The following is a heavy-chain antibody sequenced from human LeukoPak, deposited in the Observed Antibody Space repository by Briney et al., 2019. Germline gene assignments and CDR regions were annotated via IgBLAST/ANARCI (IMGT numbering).Heavy chain of an antibody. CDR1: GYTSTSYG. V-gene: IGHV1-18*01. CDR2: ISAYNGNT. J-gene: IGHJ6*03. CDR3: ARDLNLRRLWFGESDYYYYYMDV. D-gene: IGHD3-10*01. Sequence: ASVKVSCKASGYTSTSYGISWVRQAPGQGLEWMGWISAYNGNTNYAQKLQGRVTMTTDTSTSTAYMELRSLRSDDTAVYYCARDLNLRRLWFGESDYYYYYMDVWGKGTTVTVSS.